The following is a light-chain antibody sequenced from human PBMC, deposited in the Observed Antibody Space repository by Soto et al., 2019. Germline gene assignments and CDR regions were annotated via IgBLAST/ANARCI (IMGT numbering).Light chain of an antibody. Sequence: EIVLTQSPGTLSLSPGGRATLSCRATQSISRTFLAWYQQKPGQAPKLLIYGTSNRATGIPDRFSGSGSGTDFTLTISRLEPEDFAVFYCQHYDSLPITFGQGTRLEIK. CDR2: GTS. CDR3: QHYDSLPIT. CDR1: QSISRTF. J-gene: IGKJ5*01. V-gene: IGKV3-20*01.